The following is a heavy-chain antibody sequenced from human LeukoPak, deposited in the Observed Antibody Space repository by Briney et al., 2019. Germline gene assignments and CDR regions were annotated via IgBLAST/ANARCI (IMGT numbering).Heavy chain of an antibody. CDR3: ARGPKTWIHLWLDY. Sequence: ASVKVSCKASGYTFTSYAIHWVRQAPGQGLEWMGWINPNSGGTNYGQKFQGRVTMTRDTSISAAYMEVSRLRSDDTAVYYCARGPKTWIHLWLDYWGQGTLVTVSS. CDR2: INPNSGGT. D-gene: IGHD5-18*01. V-gene: IGHV1-2*02. J-gene: IGHJ4*02. CDR1: GYTFTSYA.